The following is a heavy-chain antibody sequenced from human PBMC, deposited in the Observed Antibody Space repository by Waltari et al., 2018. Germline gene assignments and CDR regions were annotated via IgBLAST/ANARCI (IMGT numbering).Heavy chain of an antibody. D-gene: IGHD1-1*01. V-gene: IGHV4-39*01. J-gene: IGHJ3*01. CDR2: VSYSGTT. Sequence: QLQLQESGPRLVRPSETLSLICRVSGVSITSNRNYWAWLRQSPGQGLEWIGTVSYSGTTYISPSLKSRVSVSRDTSKNQVSLILGSVTAADMAVYYCATYIGASVGTTAFDVWGQGTMVTVSS. CDR1: GVSITSNRNY. CDR3: ATYIGASVGTTAFDV.